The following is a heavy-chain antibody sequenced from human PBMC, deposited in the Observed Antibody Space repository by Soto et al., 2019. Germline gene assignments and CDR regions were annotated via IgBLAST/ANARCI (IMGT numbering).Heavy chain of an antibody. CDR1: GFTFSSYG. Sequence: GGSLRLSCAASGFTFSSYGMHWVRQAPGKGLEWVAVIWYDGSNKYYADSVKGRFTISRDNSKNTLYLQMNSLRAEDTAVYYCARDTPSIRDYYYGMDVWGQGTTVTVS. CDR2: IWYDGSNK. J-gene: IGHJ6*02. V-gene: IGHV3-33*01. CDR3: ARDTPSIRDYYYGMDV.